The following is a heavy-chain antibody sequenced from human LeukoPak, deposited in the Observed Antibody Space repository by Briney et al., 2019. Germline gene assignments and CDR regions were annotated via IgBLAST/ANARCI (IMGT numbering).Heavy chain of an antibody. Sequence: ASVKVSCKASGYTFTSYYMHWVRQAPGQGLEWMGIINPSGGSTSYAQKFQGRVTMTRDTSTSTVYMELSSMRSEDTAVYYCARAGLGDAFDIWGQGTMVTVSS. D-gene: IGHD6-19*01. CDR1: GYTFTSYY. V-gene: IGHV1-46*01. CDR2: INPSGGST. J-gene: IGHJ3*02. CDR3: ARAGLGDAFDI.